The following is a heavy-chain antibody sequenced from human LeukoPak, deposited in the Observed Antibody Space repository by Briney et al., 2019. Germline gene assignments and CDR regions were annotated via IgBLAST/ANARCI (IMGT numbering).Heavy chain of an antibody. CDR3: ASDGLGWSSTSCQN. V-gene: IGHV1-69*13. CDR1: GGTFSSYA. CDR2: IIPVFGTA. J-gene: IGHJ4*02. D-gene: IGHD2-2*01. Sequence: SVKVSCKXSGGTFSSYAISCVRQAPGQGLEWMGGIIPVFGTANDAQKFQGRVTITAAESTSTAYMELSSLRSEDTAVYCCASDGLGWSSTSCQNWGQGTLVTVSS.